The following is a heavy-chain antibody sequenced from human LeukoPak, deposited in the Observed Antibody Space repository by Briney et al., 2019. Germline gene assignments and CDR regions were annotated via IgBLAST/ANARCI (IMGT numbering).Heavy chain of an antibody. CDR1: GGTFSSYA. Sequence: EASVKVSCKASGGTFSSYAISWVRQAPGQGLEWMGGIIPIFGTANYAHKFQGRVTITADESTSTAYMELSSLRSEDTAVYYCVGYGGNYDYWGQGTLVTVSS. D-gene: IGHD4-23*01. J-gene: IGHJ4*02. CDR3: VGYGGNYDY. CDR2: IIPIFGTA. V-gene: IGHV1-69*13.